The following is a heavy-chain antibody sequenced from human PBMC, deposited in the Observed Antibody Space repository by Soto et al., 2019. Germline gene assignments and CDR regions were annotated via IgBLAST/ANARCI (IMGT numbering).Heavy chain of an antibody. V-gene: IGHV3-23*01. D-gene: IGHD2-2*02. CDR2: ISGSGGST. CDR1: GFTFSSYA. J-gene: IGHJ4*02. Sequence: VGSLRLSCAASGFTFSSYAMSWVRQAPGKGLEWVSAISGSGGSTYYADSVKGRFTISRDNSKNTLYLQMNSLRAEDTAVYYCAKVGYCSSTSCYTGPFDYWGQGTLVTVSS. CDR3: AKVGYCSSTSCYTGPFDY.